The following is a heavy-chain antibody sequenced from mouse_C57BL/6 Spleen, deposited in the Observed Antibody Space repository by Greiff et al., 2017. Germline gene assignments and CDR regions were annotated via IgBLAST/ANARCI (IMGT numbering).Heavy chain of an antibody. CDR1: GFTFSSYG. CDR3: ARHEGGIYYDYFYYFDY. V-gene: IGHV5-6*01. Sequence: EVQLVESGGDLVKPGGSLKLSCAASGFTFSSYGMSWVRQTPDKRLEWVATISSGGSYTYYPDSVKGRFTISRDNAKNTRYLQMSSLKSEDTAMYYCARHEGGIYYDYFYYFDYWGQGTTLTVSS. CDR2: ISSGGSYT. D-gene: IGHD2-4*01. J-gene: IGHJ2*01.